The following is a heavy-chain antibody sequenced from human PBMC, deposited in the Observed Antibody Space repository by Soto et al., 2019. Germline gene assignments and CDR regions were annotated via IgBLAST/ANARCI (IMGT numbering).Heavy chain of an antibody. J-gene: IGHJ4*02. CDR3: ARVARSAGDIVVVVDYFDY. CDR1: GGSISSYY. Sequence: SETLSLTCTVSGGSISSYYWSWIRQPPGKGLEWIGYIYYSGSTNYNPSLKSRVTISVDTSKNQFSLKLSSVTAADTAVYYCARVARSAGDIVVVVDYFDYWGQGTLVTSPQ. V-gene: IGHV4-59*01. D-gene: IGHD2-15*01. CDR2: IYYSGST.